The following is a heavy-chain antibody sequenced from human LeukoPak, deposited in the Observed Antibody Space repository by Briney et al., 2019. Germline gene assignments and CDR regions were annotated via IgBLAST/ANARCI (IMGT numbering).Heavy chain of an antibody. CDR1: GGSISSYY. CDR2: IYYSGST. J-gene: IGHJ4*02. V-gene: IGHV4-59*01. CDR3: AREVSSGWYDY. Sequence: SETLSLTCTVSGGSISSYYWSWIRQPPGKGLEWIGYIYYSGSTNYNPSLKSRVTISVDTSKNQFSLKLSSVTAADTAVYYCAREVSSGWYDYWGLGTLVTVSS. D-gene: IGHD6-19*01.